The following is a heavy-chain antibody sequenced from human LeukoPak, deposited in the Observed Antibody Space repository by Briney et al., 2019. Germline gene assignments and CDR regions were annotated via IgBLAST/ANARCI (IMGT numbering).Heavy chain of an antibody. CDR1: GFTFSKYS. V-gene: IGHV3-33*08. J-gene: IGHJ3*02. CDR3: ARTAYDSSGFDAFDI. CDR2: IRSDGSNK. Sequence: GGSLRLSCAASGFTFSKYSMNWVRQAPGKGLEWVAFIRSDGSNKYYADSVKGRFTISRDNAKNSLYLQMNSLRAEDTAVYYCARTAYDSSGFDAFDIWGQGTMVTVSP. D-gene: IGHD3-22*01.